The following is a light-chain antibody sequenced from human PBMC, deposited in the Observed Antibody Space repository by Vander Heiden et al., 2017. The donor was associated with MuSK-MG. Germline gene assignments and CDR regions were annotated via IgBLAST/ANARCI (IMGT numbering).Light chain of an antibody. V-gene: IGKV1-5*03. CDR1: QSISSW. Sequence: DIQMTQSPSTLSASVGDRVTITCRASQSISSWLAWYQQKPGKAPKLLIYKASSLESGVPSRFSGSGSGTEFTLTISSLQPDDFATYYCQQDNCYSRTFGQGTKVEIK. J-gene: IGKJ1*01. CDR2: KAS. CDR3: QQDNCYSRT.